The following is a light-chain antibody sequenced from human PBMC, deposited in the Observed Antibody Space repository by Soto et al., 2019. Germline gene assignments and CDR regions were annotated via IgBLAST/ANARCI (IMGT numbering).Light chain of an antibody. CDR1: QSVSSY. CDR2: DAS. V-gene: IGKV3-11*01. Sequence: EIVLTQSPATLSLSPGERATLSCRASQSVSSYLAWYQQKGGQAPRLLIYDASNRATGIPARFSGSGSGTDFTLTISSLEPEDFAVYYCQERSNLLTFGGGTKVEIK. CDR3: QERSNLLT. J-gene: IGKJ4*01.